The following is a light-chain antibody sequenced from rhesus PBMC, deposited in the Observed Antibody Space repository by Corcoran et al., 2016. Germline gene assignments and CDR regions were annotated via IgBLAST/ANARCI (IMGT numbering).Light chain of an antibody. CDR3: QQESNGPFT. J-gene: IGKJ3*01. V-gene: IGKV3-35*01. CDR1: QSVSRN. CDR2: GAS. Sequence: EIVMTQSPATLSLSPGERATLSCRASQSVSRNLAWYQQKPGQAPRRHISGASTRATGIPDRFSGSGSGTDFTLTISTLEPEDCGVYYCQQESNGPFTFGTGTKLEIK.